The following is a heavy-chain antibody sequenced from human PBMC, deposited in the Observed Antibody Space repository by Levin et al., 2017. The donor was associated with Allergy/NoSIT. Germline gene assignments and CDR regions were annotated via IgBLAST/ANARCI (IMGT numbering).Heavy chain of an antibody. CDR1: GGSVSSGSYY. Sequence: KTSETLSLTCTVSGGSVSSGSYYWSWIRQPPGKGLEWIGYRYYSGSTSYNPSLKSRVTISADTSKNQFSLKLTSVTAADTAVYYCARDRSGSYLDSWGQGTLVTVSS. J-gene: IGHJ4*02. D-gene: IGHD5-12*01. CDR2: RYYSGST. V-gene: IGHV4-61*01. CDR3: ARDRSGSYLDS.